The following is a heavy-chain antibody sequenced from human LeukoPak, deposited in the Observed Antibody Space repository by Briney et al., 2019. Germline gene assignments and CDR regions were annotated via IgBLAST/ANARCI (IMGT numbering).Heavy chain of an antibody. CDR3: ARSLFSSSQHFDY. D-gene: IGHD6-13*01. CDR2: ISYDGSNK. CDR1: GFTFSNYG. J-gene: IGHJ4*02. V-gene: IGHV3-30*03. Sequence: WRSLRLSCAASGFTFSNYGMHWARQAPGRGLEWVAVISYDGSNKYYADSVKGRFTISRDDSKNTLYLRMNSLRADDTAVYYCARSLFSSSQHFDYWGQGTLVTVSS.